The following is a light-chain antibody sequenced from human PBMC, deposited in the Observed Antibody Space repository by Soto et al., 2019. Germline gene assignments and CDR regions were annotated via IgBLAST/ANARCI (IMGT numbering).Light chain of an antibody. CDR1: QSVSSY. V-gene: IGKV3-11*01. CDR2: DAS. CDR3: QQYGHSLWT. Sequence: EIVLTQSPATLSLSPGERATLSCRASQSVSSYLAWYQQKPGQAPRLLXXDASNRATGIPARFSGSGSGTDFTLTISRLEPEDYAVYYCQQYGHSLWTFGQGTKVDIK. J-gene: IGKJ1*01.